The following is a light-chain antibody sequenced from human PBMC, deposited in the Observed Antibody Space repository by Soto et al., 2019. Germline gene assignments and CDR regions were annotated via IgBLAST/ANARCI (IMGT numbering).Light chain of an antibody. Sequence: QSVLTQPPSVSGAPGQRVTISCTGSSSNIGAGSDVNWYQQLPGTAPKLLIYGTINRPSGVPDRFSASKSGTSASLAITGLQAEDEADYYCQSYDSSLSASYVFGTGTKVTVL. J-gene: IGLJ1*01. CDR1: SSNIGAGSD. CDR3: QSYDSSLSASYV. V-gene: IGLV1-40*01. CDR2: GTI.